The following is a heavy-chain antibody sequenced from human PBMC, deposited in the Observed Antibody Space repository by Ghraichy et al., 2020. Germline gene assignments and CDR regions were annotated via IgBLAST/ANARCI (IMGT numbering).Heavy chain of an antibody. V-gene: IGHV3-23*01. Sequence: GESLNISCAASGFTFSSYAMSWVRQAPGKGLEWVSAISGSGGSTYYADSVKGRFTISRDNSKNTLYLQMNSLRAEDTAVYYCAKGPPNAEWELPFDYWGQGTLVTVSS. CDR2: ISGSGGST. CDR3: AKGPPNAEWELPFDY. CDR1: GFTFSSYA. J-gene: IGHJ4*02. D-gene: IGHD1-26*01.